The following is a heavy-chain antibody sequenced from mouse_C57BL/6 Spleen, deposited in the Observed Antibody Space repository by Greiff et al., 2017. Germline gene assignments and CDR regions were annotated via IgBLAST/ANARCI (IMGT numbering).Heavy chain of an antibody. V-gene: IGHV1-52*01. J-gene: IGHJ1*03. CDR3: ARSGYYGSSSPYWYCDV. CDR1: GYTFTSYW. CDR2: IDPSDSET. D-gene: IGHD1-1*01. Sequence: QVQLQQPGAELVRPGSSVKLSCKASGYTFTSYWMHWVKQRPIQGLEWIGNIDPSDSETHYNQKFKDKATLTVDKSSSTAYMQLSSLTSEDSAVYYCARSGYYGSSSPYWYCDVWGTGTTVTVSS.